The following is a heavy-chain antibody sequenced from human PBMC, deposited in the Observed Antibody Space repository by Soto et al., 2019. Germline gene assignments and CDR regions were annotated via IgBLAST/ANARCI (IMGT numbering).Heavy chain of an antibody. CDR1: CGSIGGDS. D-gene: IGHD2-8*01. Sequence: SLTCTVSCGSIGGDSWSWIRQSPGKGLDFIGYIYHSGSTNYNPSPKSRVTISMDTSKNQLSLRLSSVTAADTAVYYCARAGIVQVTYAMDVWGQGTTVTVSS. CDR2: IYHSGST. CDR3: ARAGIVQVTYAMDV. V-gene: IGHV4-59*01. J-gene: IGHJ6*02.